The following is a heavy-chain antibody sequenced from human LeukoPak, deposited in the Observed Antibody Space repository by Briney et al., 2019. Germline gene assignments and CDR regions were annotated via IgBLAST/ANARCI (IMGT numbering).Heavy chain of an antibody. Sequence: GGSLRLSCAASGFTFSSYAMSWVRQAPGKGLGWVSAISGSGGSTYYADFVKGRFTISRDNSKNTLYLQMNSLRAEDTAVYYCAKDIGNYYDSSGYRANWGQGTLVTVSS. CDR2: ISGSGGST. V-gene: IGHV3-23*01. J-gene: IGHJ4*02. CDR3: AKDIGNYYDSSGYRAN. CDR1: GFTFSSYA. D-gene: IGHD3-22*01.